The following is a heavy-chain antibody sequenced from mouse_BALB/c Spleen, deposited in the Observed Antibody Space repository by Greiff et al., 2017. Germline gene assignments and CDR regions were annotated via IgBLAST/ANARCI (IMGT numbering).Heavy chain of an antibody. D-gene: IGHD1-1*01. V-gene: IGHV14-1*02. Sequence: EVQLVESGAELVRPGALVKLSCKASGFNIKDYYMHWVKQRPEQGLEWIGWIDPENGNTIYDPKFQGKASITADTSSNTAYLQLSSLTSEDTAVYYCARGYYGSSPLDYWGQGTTLTVSS. J-gene: IGHJ2*01. CDR2: IDPENGNT. CDR1: GFNIKDYY. CDR3: ARGYYGSSPLDY.